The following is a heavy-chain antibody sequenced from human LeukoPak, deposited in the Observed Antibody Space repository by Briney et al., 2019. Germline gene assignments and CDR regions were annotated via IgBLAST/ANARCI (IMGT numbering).Heavy chain of an antibody. Sequence: GGSLTLSCAASGFTFSSYAMNWVRQAPGEGLEWVSAISGSGGSTYYADSVKGRFTISRDNSKNTLYLQMNSLRAEDTAVYYCAKRAITGTTSKGDFDYWGQGTLVAVSS. J-gene: IGHJ4*02. CDR3: AKRAITGTTSKGDFDY. CDR2: ISGSGGST. V-gene: IGHV3-23*01. D-gene: IGHD1-7*01. CDR1: GFTFSSYA.